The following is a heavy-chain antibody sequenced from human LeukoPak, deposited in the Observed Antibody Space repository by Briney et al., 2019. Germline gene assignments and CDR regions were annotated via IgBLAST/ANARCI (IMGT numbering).Heavy chain of an antibody. J-gene: IGHJ4*02. D-gene: IGHD3-16*01. V-gene: IGHV4-59*08. CDR3: AALDY. CDR1: GGSISSYY. Sequence: SETLSLTCTVSGGSISSYYWNWIRQPPGKGLEYMGYIYYSGSTSGSTNYNPSLESRVTISVDTSKNQFSLKLSSVTAADTAVYYCAALDYWGQGTLVTVSS. CDR2: IYYSGSTSGST.